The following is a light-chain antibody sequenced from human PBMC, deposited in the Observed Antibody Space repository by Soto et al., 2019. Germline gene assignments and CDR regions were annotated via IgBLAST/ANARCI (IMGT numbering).Light chain of an antibody. CDR1: QRFFYNSNSKNY. CDR2: WAS. V-gene: IGKV4-1*01. CDR3: QQYYSPPLT. J-gene: IGKJ4*01. Sequence: DIVITQSPGSLAVSLGQRATIHRQSSQRFFYNSNSKNYLAWYQEKVGQPPKXXIYWASTRESGVPDRFSGSGSGTDFTITISSLQAEDVAVYYCQQYYSPPLTFGGGTKVDIK.